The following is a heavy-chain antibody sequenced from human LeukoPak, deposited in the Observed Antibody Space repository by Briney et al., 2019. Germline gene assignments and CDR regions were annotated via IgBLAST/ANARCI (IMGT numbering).Heavy chain of an antibody. J-gene: IGHJ4*02. CDR2: IRGTGTTT. D-gene: IGHD6-19*01. V-gene: IGHV3-23*01. CDR1: GFTFSDYY. Sequence: GGSLRLSCAASGFTFSDYYMHWVRQVPGKGLEWVSAIRGTGTTTFYAASVKGRFTISRDNSKNTADLQMNSLRAEDTAVYYCAKVSWLGTLPSYHFDSWGQGTQVTVSS. CDR3: AKVSWLGTLPSYHFDS.